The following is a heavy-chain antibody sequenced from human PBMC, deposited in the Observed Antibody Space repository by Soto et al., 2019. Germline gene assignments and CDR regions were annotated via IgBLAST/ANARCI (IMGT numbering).Heavy chain of an antibody. D-gene: IGHD2-15*01. V-gene: IGHV4-30-4*01. Sequence: LSLTCSVSGDSISTVDYFWAWVRQPPGQALEYIGYIYKSATTYYNPSFESRVAISPDTSKSQFSLNVTSLTAADTAVYFCARGRYCLTGRCFPNWFDSWGQGTLVTVSS. J-gene: IGHJ5*01. CDR2: IYKSATT. CDR1: GDSISTVDYF. CDR3: ARGRYCLTGRCFPNWFDS.